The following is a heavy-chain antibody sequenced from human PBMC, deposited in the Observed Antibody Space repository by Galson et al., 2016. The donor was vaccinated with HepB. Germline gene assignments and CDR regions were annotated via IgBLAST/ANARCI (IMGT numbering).Heavy chain of an antibody. J-gene: IGHJ6*03. CDR2: IIPSLGTT. V-gene: IGHV1-69*01. Sequence: QSGAEVKKPGESLKISCKASGGTLRTSAVSWVRQAPGQGLEWMGGIIPSLGTTKYSQNFQGRVFIFADGPANTIYMELSSLNSEDTAVYFCAFSPYGVYGGDPYYHYMDVWSEGTRVTVSS. CDR1: GGTLRTSA. CDR3: AFSPYGVYGGDPYYHYMDV. D-gene: IGHD4-23*01.